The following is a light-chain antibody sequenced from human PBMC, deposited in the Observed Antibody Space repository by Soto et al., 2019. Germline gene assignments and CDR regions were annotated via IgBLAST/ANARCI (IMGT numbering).Light chain of an antibody. CDR2: GAS. CDR3: QQYESSPPLT. CDR1: QSVSSSY. J-gene: IGKJ4*01. Sequence: EIVLTQSPGTLSLSPGERATLSCRASQSVSSSYLAWYQQKPGQAPRLLIYGASNRATGIPDRFSGSGSGRDFTLNISRLEPEDFAVYYCQQYESSPPLTFGGGTKVDIK. V-gene: IGKV3-20*01.